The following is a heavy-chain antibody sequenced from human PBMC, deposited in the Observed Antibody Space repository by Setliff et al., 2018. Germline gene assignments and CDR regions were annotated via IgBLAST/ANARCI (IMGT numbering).Heavy chain of an antibody. CDR1: GFDYA. V-gene: IGHV3-23*01. D-gene: IGHD2-21*02. CDR3: ARFAKCGGHCWNDY. J-gene: IGHJ4*02. CDR2: ISGGADKT. Sequence: GGSLRLSCVVSGFDYAMSWVRQAPGKRLEWVSSISGGADKTYYAGSVRGRFTISRDNSKNILYLQMNSLRPEDTAVYYCARFAKCGGHCWNDYWGQGTRVTVSS.